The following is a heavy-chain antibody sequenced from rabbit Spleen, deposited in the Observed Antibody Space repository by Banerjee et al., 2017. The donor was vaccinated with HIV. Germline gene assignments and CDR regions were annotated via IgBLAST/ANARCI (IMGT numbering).Heavy chain of an antibody. D-gene: IGHD4-2*01. Sequence: QEQLEESGGGLVQPGGSLTLTCKASGFSFSSSYWMSWVRQAPGKGLEWIAFIDTGSSGRTYYASWAKGRFTISKTSSTTVTLQLTSLTAADTATYFCARRNIGNYGNYAGAYNLWGPGTLVTVS. CDR1: GFSFSSSYW. CDR2: IDTGSSGRT. V-gene: IGHV1S45*01. CDR3: ARRNIGNYGNYAGAYNL. J-gene: IGHJ4*01.